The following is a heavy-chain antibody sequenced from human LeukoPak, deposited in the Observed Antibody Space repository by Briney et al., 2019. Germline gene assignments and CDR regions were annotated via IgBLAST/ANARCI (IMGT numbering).Heavy chain of an antibody. V-gene: IGHV1-24*01. Sequence: ASVKVSCKVSGYTLTELSIHWVRQAPGKGLGWMGGFNPKDGETIYAQKFQGRVTMTEDTSTDTAYMELSSLRSEDTAVYYCAKIAHYGAYSDYWGQGTLVTVSS. CDR3: AKIAHYGAYSDY. CDR1: GYTLTELS. D-gene: IGHD4-17*01. J-gene: IGHJ4*02. CDR2: FNPKDGET.